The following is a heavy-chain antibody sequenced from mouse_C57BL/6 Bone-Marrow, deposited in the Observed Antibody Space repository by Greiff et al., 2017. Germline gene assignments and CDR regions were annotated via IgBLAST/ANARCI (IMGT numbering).Heavy chain of an antibody. CDR1: GFNIKDDY. Sequence: EVKLMESGAELVRPGASVKLSCTASGFNIKDDYMHWVKQRPEQGLEWIGWIDPENGDTEYASKFQGKATITADTSSNTAYMQLCSLTSENTAVFYCTSDYWGQDTTLTVSS. V-gene: IGHV14-4*01. J-gene: IGHJ2*01. CDR3: TSDY. CDR2: IDPENGDT.